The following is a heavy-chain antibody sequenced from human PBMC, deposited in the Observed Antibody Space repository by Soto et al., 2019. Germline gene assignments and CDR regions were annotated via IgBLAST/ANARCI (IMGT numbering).Heavy chain of an antibody. CDR1: GFTFSSYG. Sequence: PGGSLRLSCAASGFTFSSYGMHWVRQAPGKGLEWVAVISYDGSNKYYADSVKGRFTISRDNSKNTLYLQMNSLRAEDTAVYYCAKDYQYYDFWSGYYREHYYYYYGMDVWGQGTMVTVSS. CDR2: ISYDGSNK. V-gene: IGHV3-30*18. J-gene: IGHJ6*02. CDR3: AKDYQYYDFWSGYYREHYYYYYGMDV. D-gene: IGHD3-3*01.